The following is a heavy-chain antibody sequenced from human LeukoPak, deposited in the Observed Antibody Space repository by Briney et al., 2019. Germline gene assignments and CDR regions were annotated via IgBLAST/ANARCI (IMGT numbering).Heavy chain of an antibody. Sequence: GRSLRLSCAASGFTFSSYAMHWVRQAPGKGLEWVAVISYDGSNKYYADSVKGRFTISRENAKNSLYLQMNSLRAEDTAVYYCARGYLRYSGYDMGRVFDYWGQGTLVTVSS. D-gene: IGHD5-12*01. CDR1: GFTFSSYA. CDR2: ISYDGSNK. CDR3: ARGYLRYSGYDMGRVFDY. J-gene: IGHJ4*02. V-gene: IGHV3-30*14.